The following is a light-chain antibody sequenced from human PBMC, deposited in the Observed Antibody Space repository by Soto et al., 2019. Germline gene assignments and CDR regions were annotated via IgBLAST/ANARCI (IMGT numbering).Light chain of an antibody. CDR1: QSFSTY. CDR2: DAS. CDR3: QQRINWPIT. Sequence: EIVLTQSPATLSLSPGERATLSCRASQSFSTYLAWYQQKPGQAPRLLIYDASNRATGIPARFSGSGSGTDFTLTISSLEPEDFAVYYCQQRINWPITFGQGTRLEIK. V-gene: IGKV3-11*01. J-gene: IGKJ5*01.